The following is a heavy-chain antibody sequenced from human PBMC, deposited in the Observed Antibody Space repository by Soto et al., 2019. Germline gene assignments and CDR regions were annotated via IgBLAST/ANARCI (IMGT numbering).Heavy chain of an antibody. CDR2: ISYDGSNK. CDR1: GFTFSSYA. D-gene: IGHD3-3*01. Sequence: GGSLRLSCAASGFTFSSYAMHWVRQAPGKGLEWVAVISYDGSNKYYADSVKGRFTISRDNSKNTLYLQMNSLRAEDTAVYYCATTLLEDDFWSGDYFDYWGQGTLVTVSS. V-gene: IGHV3-30-3*01. CDR3: ATTLLEDDFWSGDYFDY. J-gene: IGHJ4*02.